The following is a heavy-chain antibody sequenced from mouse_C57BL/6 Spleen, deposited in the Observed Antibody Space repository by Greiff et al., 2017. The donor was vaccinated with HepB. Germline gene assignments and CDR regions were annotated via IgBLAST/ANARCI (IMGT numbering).Heavy chain of an antibody. CDR3: ARKRTTSRSYAMAY. D-gene: IGHD5-5*01. J-gene: IGHJ4*01. CDR2: ISSGSSTI. CDR1: GFTFSDYG. V-gene: IGHV5-17*01. Sequence: EVHLVESGGGLVKPGGSLKLSCAASGFTFSDYGMHWVRQAPEKGLEWVAYISSGSSTIYYADTVKGRFTISRDNAKNTLFLQMTSLRSEDTAMYYCARKRTTSRSYAMAYWGQGTSVTVSS.